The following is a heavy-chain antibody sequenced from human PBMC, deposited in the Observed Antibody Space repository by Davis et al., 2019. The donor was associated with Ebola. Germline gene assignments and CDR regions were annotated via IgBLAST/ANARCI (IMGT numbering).Heavy chain of an antibody. Sequence: SVKVSCKASGFTFIKSAAQRVRHARGQRLEWVGWIGGVRGNTEYSERFQVRVTITRDLSTTTLYMELHSLGSGDTAMYYCAASVNGKLVIAIPYYFDSWGQGTLVTVSS. CDR3: AASVNGKLVIAIPYYFDS. J-gene: IGHJ4*02. V-gene: IGHV1-58*01. D-gene: IGHD2-21*01. CDR2: IGGVRGNT. CDR1: GFTFIKSA.